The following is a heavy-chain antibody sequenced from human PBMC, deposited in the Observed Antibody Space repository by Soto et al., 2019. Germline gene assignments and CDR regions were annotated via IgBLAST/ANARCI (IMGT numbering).Heavy chain of an antibody. J-gene: IGHJ1*01. CDR2: INAGNGNT. CDR1: GYTFTSYA. V-gene: IGHV1-3*01. Sequence: ASVKVSCKASGYTFTSYAMHWVRQAPGQRLEWMGWINAGNGNTKYAQKFQGRVTITADKSTSTAYMELSSLRSEDTAVYYCARVPGAVAGYFQHWGQGTLVTVSS. D-gene: IGHD6-19*01. CDR3: ARVPGAVAGYFQH.